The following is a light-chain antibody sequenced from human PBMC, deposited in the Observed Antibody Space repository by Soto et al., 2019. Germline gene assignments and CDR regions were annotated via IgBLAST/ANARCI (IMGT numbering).Light chain of an antibody. V-gene: IGLV2-23*02. CDR3: CSFTSSNNHV. CDR2: EVN. J-gene: IGLJ1*01. Sequence: QSVLTQPASVSGSPGQSITISCTGTSSDFGNYNLVSWYQQHPGKVPKLILFEVNKRPSGVSGRFSGSKSGNTASLTISGLQAEDEADYYCCSFTSSNNHVFGNGTKLTV. CDR1: SSDFGNYNL.